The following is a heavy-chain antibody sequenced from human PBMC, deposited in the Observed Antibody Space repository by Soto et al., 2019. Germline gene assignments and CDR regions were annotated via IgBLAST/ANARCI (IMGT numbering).Heavy chain of an antibody. V-gene: IGHV1-46*01. J-gene: IGHJ3*02. D-gene: IGHD3-22*01. Sequence: VASGKVSCKASGYTFTSYYMHWVRQAPGQGLEWMGIINPSGGNTSYAQKFQGRVTMTRDTSTSTVYMELSSLRSEDTAVYYCARISHATPHYYDSSGYYYGHAFDIWGQGTMVTVSS. CDR3: ARISHATPHYYDSSGYYYGHAFDI. CDR1: GYTFTSYY. CDR2: INPSGGNT.